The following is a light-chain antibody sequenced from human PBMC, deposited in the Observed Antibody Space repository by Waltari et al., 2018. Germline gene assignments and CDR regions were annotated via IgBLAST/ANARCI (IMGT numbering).Light chain of an antibody. CDR1: QSVTVY. J-gene: IGKJ4*01. CDR3: QQRHNWPLT. Sequence: EIVLTQSPATLSLSLGERATLPCQASQSVTVYLAWYQQKPGQAPRLLIYDTSNRASGTPDRFSGSGSGTDFSLSISSLEPEDFAVYYCQQRHNWPLTFGGGTKVEIK. V-gene: IGKV3-11*01. CDR2: DTS.